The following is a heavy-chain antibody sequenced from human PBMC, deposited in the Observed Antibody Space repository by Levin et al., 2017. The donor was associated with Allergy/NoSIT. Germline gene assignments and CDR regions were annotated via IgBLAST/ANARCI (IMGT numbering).Heavy chain of an antibody. J-gene: IGHJ3*02. CDR2: ISWNSGSI. CDR1: GFTFDDYA. Sequence: GGSLRLSCAASGFTFDDYAMHWVRQAPGKGLEWVSGISWNSGSIGYADSVKGRFTISRDNAKNSLYLQMNSLRTEDTALYYCARDNIGLADAFDIWGQGTLVIVSS. CDR3: ARDNIGLADAFDI. D-gene: IGHD3-10*01. V-gene: IGHV3-9*01.